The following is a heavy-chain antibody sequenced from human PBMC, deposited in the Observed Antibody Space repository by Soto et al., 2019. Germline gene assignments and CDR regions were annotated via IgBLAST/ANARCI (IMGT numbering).Heavy chain of an antibody. V-gene: IGHV3-23*01. D-gene: IGHD1-7*01. CDR1: GLTFSNYA. CDR2: MSGSSSTT. J-gene: IGHJ4*02. CDR3: AKNQERELPRVIDF. Sequence: VGSLRLSCATSGLTFSNYAMSWVRQAPGGGLEWVSSMSGSSSTTYYADSVRGRFTISRDRSKNTLYLQMSSLRAEDTALYYCAKNQERELPRVIDFWGQGTLVTVSS.